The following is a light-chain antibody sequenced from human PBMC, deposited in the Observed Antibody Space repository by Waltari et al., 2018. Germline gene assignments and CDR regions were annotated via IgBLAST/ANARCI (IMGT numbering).Light chain of an antibody. V-gene: IGKV3-11*01. CDR3: QQREDWSLT. CDR1: QSVRNY. CDR2: DTS. Sequence: EIVLTQSPASLSLSPGEGATLSCRASQSVRNYLTWYQQKPGQAPRLLIYDTSIRATGIPARFSGSGSGTDFTLTIGSVEPEDFAVYYCQQREDWSLTFGGGTKVEIK. J-gene: IGKJ4*01.